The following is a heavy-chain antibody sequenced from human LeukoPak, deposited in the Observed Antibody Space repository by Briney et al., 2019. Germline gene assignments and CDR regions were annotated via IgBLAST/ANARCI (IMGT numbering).Heavy chain of an antibody. Sequence: GESLKISCKGSGYSFTSYWIGWVRQTPGKGLEWMGIIYPPDSDTRYRPSFQGQVTISADKSTSTAYLQWSSLKASDTAMYYCARLDDFTDYVYAFDVWGQGTMVTVSS. CDR1: GYSFTSYW. CDR2: IYPPDSDT. CDR3: ARLDDFTDYVYAFDV. D-gene: IGHD3-16*01. J-gene: IGHJ3*01. V-gene: IGHV5-51*01.